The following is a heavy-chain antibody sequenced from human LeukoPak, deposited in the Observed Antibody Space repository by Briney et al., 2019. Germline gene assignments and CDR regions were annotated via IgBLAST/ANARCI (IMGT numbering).Heavy chain of an antibody. CDR1: GFTFSSYG. J-gene: IGHJ4*02. V-gene: IGHV3-30*03. Sequence: GGSLRLSCAASGFTFSSYGMHWVRQAPGKGLEWVAVISYDGSNKYYADSVKGRFTISRDNSKNTLYLQMNSLRAEDTAVYYCARDLGLEYSSSFDYWGQGTLVTVSS. D-gene: IGHD6-6*01. CDR3: ARDLGLEYSSSFDY. CDR2: ISYDGSNK.